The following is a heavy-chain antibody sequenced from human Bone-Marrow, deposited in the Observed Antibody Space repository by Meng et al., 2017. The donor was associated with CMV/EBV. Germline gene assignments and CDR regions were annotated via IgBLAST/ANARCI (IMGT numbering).Heavy chain of an antibody. CDR2: ISVSGVST. CDR3: AKPPGVIYSGRQL. Sequence: GESLKISCAASGFTFSSYVMTWVRQAPGKGLEWVSGISVSGVSTHYADSVKGRFTISRDNSKNTLYLQMNSLRAEDTAVYYCAKPPGVIYSGRQLGGPGTLVTVSS. CDR1: GFTFSSYV. D-gene: IGHD1-26*01. J-gene: IGHJ4*02. V-gene: IGHV3-23*01.